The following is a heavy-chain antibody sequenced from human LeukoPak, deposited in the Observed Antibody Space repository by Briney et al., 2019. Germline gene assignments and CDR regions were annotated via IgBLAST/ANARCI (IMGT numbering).Heavy chain of an antibody. D-gene: IGHD5-24*01. CDR2: IRGSGDAT. Sequence: GGSLRLSCAASGFTFSSYVIAWVRQAPGEGLQWVSVIRGSGDATYHADSVKGRFTISRDNSKNTVCLQMNTLRADDTAIYYCAKAPRDGYNFFDYWGQGTLVTVSS. J-gene: IGHJ4*02. CDR3: AKAPRDGYNFFDY. CDR1: GFTFSSYV. V-gene: IGHV3-23*01.